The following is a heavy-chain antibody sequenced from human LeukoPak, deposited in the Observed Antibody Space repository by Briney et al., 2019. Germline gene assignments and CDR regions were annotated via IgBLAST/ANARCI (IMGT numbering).Heavy chain of an antibody. J-gene: IGHJ4*02. CDR2: IYTSGST. Sequence: SETLSLTCTVSGGSISSGSCYWSWIRQPAGKGPEWIGRIYTSGSTNYNPSLKSRVTISVDTSKNQFSLKLSSVTAADTAVYYCARDLYGDLDYWGQGTLVTVSS. CDR1: GGSISSGSCY. CDR3: ARDLYGDLDY. V-gene: IGHV4-61*02. D-gene: IGHD4-17*01.